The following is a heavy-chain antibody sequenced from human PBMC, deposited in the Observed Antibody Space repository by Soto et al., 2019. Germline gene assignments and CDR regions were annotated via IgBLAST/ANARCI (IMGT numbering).Heavy chain of an antibody. CDR3: ARDKKVAESQYYYYSMDV. J-gene: IGHJ6*03. CDR1: GYPFPTYG. CDR2: ISTYNGNT. V-gene: IGHV1-18*01. D-gene: IGHD2-15*01. Sequence: ASVKVSCKASGYPFPTYGINWLRQAHGPGLEWMGWISTYNGNTKYSQKLQDRVTMTTDTSTSTAYMELKSLRSDDTAVYYCARDKKVAESQYYYYSMDVWGTGTTVTVSS.